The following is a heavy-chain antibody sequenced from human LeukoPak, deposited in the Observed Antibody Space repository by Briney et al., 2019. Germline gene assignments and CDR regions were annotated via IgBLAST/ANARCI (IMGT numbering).Heavy chain of an antibody. CDR3: ARYRDDYNHLPHAFDI. D-gene: IGHD5-24*01. Sequence: ASETLSLTCTVSGGSITSNSYFWSWIRQPAGKGLEWIGRIYLSGRTHYNPSLNSRVTMSIDTSKNQFSLKLSSATAADTATYYCARYRDDYNHLPHAFDIWGQGTMVTVSS. CDR2: IYLSGRT. J-gene: IGHJ3*02. V-gene: IGHV4-61*02. CDR1: GGSITSNSYF.